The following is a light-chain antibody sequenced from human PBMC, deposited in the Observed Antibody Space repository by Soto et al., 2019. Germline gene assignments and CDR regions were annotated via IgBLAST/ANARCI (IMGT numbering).Light chain of an antibody. V-gene: IGLV2-14*01. CDR2: DVS. Sequence: QSALTQPASVSGSPGQSITISCTGTSSDVGAYSYVSWYQQHPGKAPKLIIYDVSDRPSGISNRFSGSKSDNTASLTISGLQAEDGAEYYCSSYTSSRTYVFGTGTKVTVL. J-gene: IGLJ1*01. CDR1: SSDVGAYSY. CDR3: SSYTSSRTYV.